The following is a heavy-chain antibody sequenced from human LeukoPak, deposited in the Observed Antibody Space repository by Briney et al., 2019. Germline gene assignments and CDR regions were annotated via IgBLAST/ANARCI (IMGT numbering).Heavy chain of an antibody. CDR3: AREEASVGDY. Sequence: PSETLSLTCTVSGGSISSNSHYWAWVRQPRGEGLEWIGSIHYSGSTFYSPSLKSRVTISVDTSKNQFSLIPTSVTASDTAVYYCAREEASVGDYWGQGSLVTVSS. D-gene: IGHD2-21*01. CDR1: GGSISSNSHY. J-gene: IGHJ4*02. V-gene: IGHV4-39*01. CDR2: IHYSGST.